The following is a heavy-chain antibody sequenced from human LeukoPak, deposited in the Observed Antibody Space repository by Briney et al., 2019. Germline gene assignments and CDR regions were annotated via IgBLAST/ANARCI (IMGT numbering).Heavy chain of an antibody. Sequence: GGSLRLSCAASGFTFNNYGMHWVRQAPGKGLEWVAFIRYDGSNKYYADSVKGRFTISRDNSKNTLYLQMNSLRAEDTAVYYCAKVPYDILTGYYKPHFDYWGQGTLVTVSS. CDR1: GFTFNNYG. CDR2: IRYDGSNK. J-gene: IGHJ4*02. CDR3: AKVPYDILTGYYKPHFDY. V-gene: IGHV3-30*02. D-gene: IGHD3-9*01.